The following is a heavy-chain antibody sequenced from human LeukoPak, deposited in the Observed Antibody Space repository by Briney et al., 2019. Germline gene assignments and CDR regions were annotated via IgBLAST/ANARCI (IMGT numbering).Heavy chain of an antibody. CDR2: ISRDGTIT. D-gene: IGHD6-13*01. CDR1: GFTFSSNW. J-gene: IGHJ3*01. Sequence: GGSLSLSCAASGFTFSSNWRHWVRQVPGKGLAWVSRISRDGTITNYADSVKGRFTISRDNAKNTLYLQMNSLRAEDTAVFYCVREIGAPGSFDFWGPGTMVAVSS. V-gene: IGHV3-74*01. CDR3: VREIGAPGSFDF.